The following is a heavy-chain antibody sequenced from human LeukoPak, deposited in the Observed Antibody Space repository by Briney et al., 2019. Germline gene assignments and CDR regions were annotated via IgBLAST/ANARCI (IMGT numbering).Heavy chain of an antibody. CDR2: ISSSGSST. CDR1: GFXFSDFY. D-gene: IGHD3-22*01. V-gene: IGHV3-11*05. J-gene: IGHJ4*02. CDR3: ARDLIHRSGEADY. Sequence: GGSLRLSCAASGFXFSDFYISWIRQAPGKGLEWISYISSSGSSTNYADSVKGRFTISRDNAKNSLYLQMNSLRAEDTAVYYCARDLIHRSGEADYWGQGTLVTVSS.